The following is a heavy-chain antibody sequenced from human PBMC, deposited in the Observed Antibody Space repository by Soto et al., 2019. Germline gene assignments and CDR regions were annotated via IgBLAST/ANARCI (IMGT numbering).Heavy chain of an antibody. V-gene: IGHV4-39*01. J-gene: IGHJ5*02. D-gene: IGHD6-6*01. CDR1: GGSISSSSYY. CDR3: ARHLIRDIAARLYNWFDP. CDR2: IYYSGST. Sequence: PSETLSLTCTVSGGSISSSSYYWGWIRQPPGKGLEWIGSIYYSGSTYYNPSLKSRVTISVDTSKNQFSLKLSSVTAADTAVYYCARHLIRDIAARLYNWFDPWGQGTLVTVSS.